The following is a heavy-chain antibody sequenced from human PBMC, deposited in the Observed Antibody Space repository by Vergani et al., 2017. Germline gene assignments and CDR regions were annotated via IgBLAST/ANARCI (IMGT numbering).Heavy chain of an antibody. J-gene: IGHJ5*01. V-gene: IGHV3-74*03. CDR3: ARARCIETCYMSNWLDS. D-gene: IGHD3-9*01. CDR1: GFSFNSYW. Sequence: DVHLAESGGGFFQPGGSLRLSCSASGFSFNSYWMHWVRQVPGKGLLWVSRIKSDGSITAYADSVKGRFTISRDNAQITLYLQMNSLRVADTGVYYCARARCIETCYMSNWLDSWGQGTLVTVSS. CDR2: IKSDGSIT.